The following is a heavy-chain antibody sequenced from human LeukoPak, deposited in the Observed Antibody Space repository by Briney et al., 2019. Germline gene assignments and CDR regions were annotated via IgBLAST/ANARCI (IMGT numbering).Heavy chain of an antibody. V-gene: IGHV3-30*18. J-gene: IGHJ1*01. D-gene: IGHD3-22*01. Sequence: GGSLRLSCAASGFTFSNYGIHWVRQAPGKGLEWVAVISYDGSNKYYADSVKGRFTISRDNSKNTLYLQMNSLRAEDTAVYYCAKAPYYYDSSGTQLFQHWGQDTLVTVSS. CDR3: AKAPYYYDSSGTQLFQH. CDR1: GFTFSNYG. CDR2: ISYDGSNK.